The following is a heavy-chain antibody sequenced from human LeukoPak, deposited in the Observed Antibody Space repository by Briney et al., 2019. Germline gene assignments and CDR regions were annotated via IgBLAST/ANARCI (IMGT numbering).Heavy chain of an antibody. Sequence: GGSLRLSCAASGFTFSDYYMSWIRQAPGKGLEWVSYISSSGSTIYYADSVKGRFTISRDNAKNSLYLQMNSLRAEDTAVYYCARFRDTAALYYFDYWGQGTLVTVSS. J-gene: IGHJ4*02. D-gene: IGHD6-25*01. CDR2: ISSSGSTI. CDR1: GFTFSDYY. CDR3: ARFRDTAALYYFDY. V-gene: IGHV3-11*01.